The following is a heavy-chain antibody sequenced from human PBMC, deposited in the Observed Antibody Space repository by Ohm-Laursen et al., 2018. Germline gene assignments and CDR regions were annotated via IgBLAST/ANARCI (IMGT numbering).Heavy chain of an antibody. D-gene: IGHD3-22*01. J-gene: IGHJ5*02. CDR2: INPNNGAT. V-gene: IGHV1-2*02. Sequence: SVKVSCKTSGYTFTGYYVHWVRQAPGQGLDWMGWINPNNGATDYAQKFQGRVTMTRDTSITTAYMELSRLTSDDTAVYYCARGRYYDSSGYAWGQGTLVTVSS. CDR1: GYTFTGYY. CDR3: ARGRYYDSSGYA.